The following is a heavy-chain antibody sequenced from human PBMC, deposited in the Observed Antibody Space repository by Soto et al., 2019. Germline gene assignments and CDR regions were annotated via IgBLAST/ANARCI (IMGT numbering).Heavy chain of an antibody. Sequence: QVQLQESGPGLVKPSQTLSLTCTVSGGSISSGGYYWSWIRQHPGKGLEWIGYIYYSGSTYYNPSLKSRVTISVDTSKNQFSLKLSSVTAADTAVYYCARGKDRGSGSYHNALDYWGQGTLVTVSS. CDR1: GGSISSGGYY. J-gene: IGHJ4*02. CDR3: ARGKDRGSGSYHNALDY. V-gene: IGHV4-31*03. D-gene: IGHD3-10*01. CDR2: IYYSGST.